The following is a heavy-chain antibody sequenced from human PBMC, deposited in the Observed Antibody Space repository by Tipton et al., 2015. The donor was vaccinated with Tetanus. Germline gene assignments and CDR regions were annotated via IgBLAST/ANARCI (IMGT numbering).Heavy chain of an antibody. D-gene: IGHD2-15*01. CDR3: AREAGCSGGSCFSGDFDN. J-gene: IGHJ4*02. V-gene: IGHV3-15*07. Sequence: SLRLSCAASGFTFSNAWMNWVRQAPGKGLEWVGRIKSKIDGGTIEYAAAVKGRFTISRDDSKYTLYLQMNSLRAEDPAVCYCAREAGCSGGSCFSGDFDNWGQGTQVTVSS. CDR1: GFTFSNAW. CDR2: IKSKIDGGTI.